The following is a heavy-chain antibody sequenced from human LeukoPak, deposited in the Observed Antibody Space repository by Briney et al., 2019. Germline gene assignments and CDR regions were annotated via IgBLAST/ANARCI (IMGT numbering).Heavy chain of an antibody. CDR1: GFTFSSYA. J-gene: IGHJ5*02. D-gene: IGHD3-10*01. Sequence: PGGSLRLSCAASGFTFSSYAMSWVRQAPGKGLEWVSAISGSGGRTYYADSVKGRFTISRDNSKNTLYLQMNSLRAEDTAVYYCAKDLQFGELVTNRNWFDPWGQGTLVTVSS. CDR3: AKDLQFGELVTNRNWFDP. CDR2: ISGSGGRT. V-gene: IGHV3-23*01.